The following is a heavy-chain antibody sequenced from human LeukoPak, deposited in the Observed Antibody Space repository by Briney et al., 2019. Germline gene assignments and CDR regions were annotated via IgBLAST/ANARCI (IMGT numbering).Heavy chain of an antibody. D-gene: IGHD1-14*01. CDR3: AREGEREPRNDAFDI. CDR1: GGSISSYY. CDR2: IYTSGST. J-gene: IGHJ3*02. Sequence: SETLSLTCTVSGGSISSYYWSWIRQPAGKGLEWIGRIYTSGSTNYNPSLKSRVTMSVDTSKNQFSLKLSSVTAADTAVYYCAREGEREPRNDAFDIWGQGTMVTVSS. V-gene: IGHV4-4*07.